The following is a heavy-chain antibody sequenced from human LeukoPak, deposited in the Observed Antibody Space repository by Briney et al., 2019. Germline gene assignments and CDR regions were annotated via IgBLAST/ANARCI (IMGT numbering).Heavy chain of an antibody. Sequence: TSVKVSCKASGFTFTSSAMQWVRQARGQRLEWIGWIVVGSGNTNYAQKFQERVTITRDMSTSTAYMELSSLRSEDTAVYYCARLASSPYHYGSGGRNEAFDIWGQGTMVTVSS. J-gene: IGHJ3*02. CDR3: ARLASSPYHYGSGGRNEAFDI. V-gene: IGHV1-58*02. D-gene: IGHD3-22*01. CDR2: IVVGSGNT. CDR1: GFTFTSSA.